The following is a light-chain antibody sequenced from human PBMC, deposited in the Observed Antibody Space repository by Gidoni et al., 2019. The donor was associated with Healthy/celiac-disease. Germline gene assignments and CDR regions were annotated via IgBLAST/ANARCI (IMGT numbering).Light chain of an antibody. V-gene: IGKV3-20*01. CDR3: QPYGSSPLT. CDR1: QSVSSRY. CDR2: GAS. J-gene: IGKJ4*01. Sequence: ERVLTQSPGTLSLSPGERATLSCRPSQSVSSRYLAWYQQKPGQAPRLLIYGASSSATGIPARFSGSGSGSDFTLTIRRLDRDFFSVYYWQPYGSSPLTFGGGTKVEIK.